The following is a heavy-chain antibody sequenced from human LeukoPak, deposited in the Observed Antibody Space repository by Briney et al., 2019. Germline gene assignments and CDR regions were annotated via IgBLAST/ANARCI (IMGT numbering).Heavy chain of an antibody. CDR1: GGSISSSSYY. J-gene: IGHJ5*02. CDR3: ARQVFVPGGSYPNWSDP. Sequence: SETLSLTCTVSGGSISSSSYYWGWIRQPPGRGLEWIGSIYYSGSTYYNPSLKSRVTISVDTSKNQFSLKLSSVTAADTAVYYCARQVFVPGGSYPNWSDPWGQGTLVTVSS. V-gene: IGHV4-39*01. CDR2: IYYSGST. D-gene: IGHD1-26*01.